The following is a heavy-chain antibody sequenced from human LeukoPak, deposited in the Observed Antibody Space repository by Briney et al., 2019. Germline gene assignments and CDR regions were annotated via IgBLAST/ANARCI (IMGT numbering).Heavy chain of an antibody. Sequence: GGSLRLSCAASGFTFSSYAMHWVRQAPGKGLEWVAVISYDGSNKYYADSVKGRFTISRDNSKNTLYLQMNSLRAEDTAVYYCVLVGATARAFNWGQGTLVTVSS. CDR2: ISYDGSNK. J-gene: IGHJ4*02. CDR1: GFTFSSYA. V-gene: IGHV3-30-3*01. CDR3: VLVGATARAFN. D-gene: IGHD1-26*01.